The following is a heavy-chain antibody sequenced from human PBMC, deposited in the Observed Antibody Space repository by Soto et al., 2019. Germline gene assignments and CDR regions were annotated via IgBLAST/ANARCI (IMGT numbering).Heavy chain of an antibody. CDR2: INSDLGGT. V-gene: IGHV1-2*02. Sequence: QEQLEQSGAEVKKPGASVMVSCKASRYSFSGYYFHGVRQAPGQGPEWLGWINSDLGGTNYAKRFQGRVTMTRDTSSKTVYMELRSLRADDTAVYFCARTPSVGATTVILGDDAFDLWGQGPLITVSS. CDR3: ARTPSVGATTVILGDDAFDL. J-gene: IGHJ3*01. CDR1: RYSFSGYY. D-gene: IGHD1-26*01.